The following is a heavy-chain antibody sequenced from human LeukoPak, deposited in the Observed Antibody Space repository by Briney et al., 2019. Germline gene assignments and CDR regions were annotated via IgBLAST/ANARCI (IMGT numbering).Heavy chain of an antibody. CDR3: AKPSIAARLGIGDAFDI. J-gene: IGHJ3*02. CDR1: GFTFSSHG. D-gene: IGHD6-6*01. CDR2: IRYDGSNK. Sequence: GGSLRLSCTASGFTFSSHGMHWVRQAPGKGLEWVAFIRYDGSNKYYADSVKGRFTISRDNSKNTLYLQMNSLRAEDTAVYYCAKPSIAARLGIGDAFDIWGQGTMVTVSS. V-gene: IGHV3-30*02.